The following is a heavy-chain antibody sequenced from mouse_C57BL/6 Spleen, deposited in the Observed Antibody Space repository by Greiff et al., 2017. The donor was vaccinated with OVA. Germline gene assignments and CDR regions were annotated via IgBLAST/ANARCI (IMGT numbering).Heavy chain of an antibody. Sequence: EVKLVESGGGLVKPGGSLKLSCAASGFTFSDYGMHWVRQAPEKGLEWVAYISSGSSTIYYADTVKGRFTISRDNAKNTLFLQMTSLRSEDTAMYYGARPRGYYASGAMDDWGQGTTVTVSS. J-gene: IGHJ4*01. D-gene: IGHD1-1*01. CDR3: ARPRGYYASGAMDD. CDR1: GFTFSDYG. V-gene: IGHV5-17*01. CDR2: ISSGSSTI.